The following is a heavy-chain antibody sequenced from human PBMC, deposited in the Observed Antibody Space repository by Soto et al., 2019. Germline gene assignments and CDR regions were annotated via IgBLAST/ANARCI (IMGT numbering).Heavy chain of an antibody. CDR2: ISSGAGST. D-gene: IGHD3-3*01. CDR1: GFSFRNYA. CDR3: AKLKGGLGRFYGMDA. V-gene: IGHV3-23*04. J-gene: IGHJ6*02. Sequence: DEQLVESGGGSLQPGGSLRLSCAASGFSFRNYAMTWVRHSPGKGLEWDSLISSGAGSTNYADSVKGRFTIPRYNSQYMPYLQMTGLRGEDPAFYYCAKLKGGLGRFYGMDAWGQGTMVIVSS.